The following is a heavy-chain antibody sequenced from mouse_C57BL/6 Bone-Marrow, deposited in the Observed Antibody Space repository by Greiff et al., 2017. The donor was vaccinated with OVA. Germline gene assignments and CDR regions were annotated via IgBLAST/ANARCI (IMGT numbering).Heavy chain of an antibody. CDR1: GFTFSSYT. Sequence: EVQVVESGGGLVQPGGSLKLSCAASGFTFSSYTMYWVRQTPEKRLEWVATISGGGGNPYYPDSVKGRFTVSRDNANNTLYLQMSSLRSEDTALYYCARHHSYGSTPWFAYWGQGTLVTVSA. CDR3: ARHHSYGSTPWFAY. CDR2: ISGGGGNP. J-gene: IGHJ3*01. D-gene: IGHD1-1*01. V-gene: IGHV5-9*01.